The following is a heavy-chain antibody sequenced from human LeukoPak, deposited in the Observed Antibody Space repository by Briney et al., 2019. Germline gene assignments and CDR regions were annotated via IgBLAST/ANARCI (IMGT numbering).Heavy chain of an antibody. J-gene: IGHJ5*02. Sequence: ASVKFSYKASGGTFSSYDINWVRPATGQGLEWMGWMNPNSGNTGYPQKFQGRVTITRNTSISTAYMELSSLRSEDTAVYYCARGLEDYGSGSYAWFDPWGQGTLVTVSS. V-gene: IGHV1-8*03. CDR2: MNPNSGNT. D-gene: IGHD3-10*01. CDR3: ARGLEDYGSGSYAWFDP. CDR1: GGTFSSYD.